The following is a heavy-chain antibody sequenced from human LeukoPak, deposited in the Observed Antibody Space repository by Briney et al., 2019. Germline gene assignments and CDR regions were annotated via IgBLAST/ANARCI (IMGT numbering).Heavy chain of an antibody. J-gene: IGHJ5*02. D-gene: IGHD5-24*01. Sequence: SETLSLTCNVSGVSITTGNDYWGWIRQPRGKGLEWIANIYTGGSTYYNPALKNRAAISIDTANDQFFLRLMSVTAADTAVYYCARSRGVPRWFGPWGQGILVTVSS. CDR2: IYTGGST. CDR3: ARSRGVPRWFGP. CDR1: GVSITTGNDY. V-gene: IGHV4-39*07.